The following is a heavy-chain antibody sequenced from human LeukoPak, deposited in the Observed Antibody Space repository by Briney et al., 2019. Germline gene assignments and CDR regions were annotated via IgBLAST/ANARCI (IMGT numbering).Heavy chain of an antibody. CDR2: INSDGSST. CDR3: ARGFYGEYTFYY. CDR1: GFTFSSYW. V-gene: IGHV3-74*01. J-gene: IGHJ4*02. Sequence: GGSLRLSCAASGFTFSSYWMHWVRQAPGKGLVWVSRINSDGSSTSYADSVKGRFTISRDNAKNTLYLQMNSLRAEDTAVYYCARGFYGEYTFYYWGQGTLVTVSS. D-gene: IGHD4-17*01.